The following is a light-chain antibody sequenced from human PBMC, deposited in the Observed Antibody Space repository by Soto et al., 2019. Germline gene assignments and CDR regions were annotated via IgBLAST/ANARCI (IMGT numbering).Light chain of an antibody. J-gene: IGKJ1*01. CDR3: QHYGTSPKWT. Sequence: EIVLTQSPGTLSLSPGERGALSCRASRSISTTDLTWYQQKPGQAPRVLIYGTSTRATGIPDRFSGSGSGTDFTLTISRLEPEDFAVYYCQHYGTSPKWTFGPGTKVDIK. V-gene: IGKV3-20*01. CDR1: RSISTTD. CDR2: GTS.